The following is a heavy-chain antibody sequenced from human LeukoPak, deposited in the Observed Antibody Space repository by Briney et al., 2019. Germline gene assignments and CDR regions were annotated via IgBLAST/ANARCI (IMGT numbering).Heavy chain of an antibody. J-gene: IGHJ4*02. Sequence: GGSLRLSCAASGFTFSSYAMSWVRQAPGKGLEWVSAISGSGGSTGYADSVKGRFTISRDNPKSTLYLQMNSLRAEDTAVYYCAKAPVGHCSGGSCYPFDYWGQGTLVTVSS. CDR1: GFTFSSYA. D-gene: IGHD2-15*01. CDR2: ISGSGGST. V-gene: IGHV3-23*01. CDR3: AKAPVGHCSGGSCYPFDY.